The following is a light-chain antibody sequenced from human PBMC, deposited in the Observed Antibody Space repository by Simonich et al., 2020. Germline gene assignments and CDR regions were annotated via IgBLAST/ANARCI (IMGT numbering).Light chain of an antibody. J-gene: IGKJ1*01. Sequence: DIVMTQSPDSLAVSLGERATINCKSSQGVLYSSNNKNYLAWYQQKPGQPPKLHIYWASTRESWVPDRFSGSGSGTDFTLTISSLQAEDVAVYYCQQYYSTPLTFGQGTKVEIK. CDR2: WAS. V-gene: IGKV4-1*01. CDR1: QGVLYSSNNKNY. CDR3: QQYYSTPLT.